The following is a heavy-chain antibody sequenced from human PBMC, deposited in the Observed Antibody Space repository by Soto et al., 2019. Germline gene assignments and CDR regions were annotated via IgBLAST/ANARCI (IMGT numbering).Heavy chain of an antibody. V-gene: IGHV1-3*01. J-gene: IGHJ3*02. CDR1: GDTFSTYT. CDR3: ARDIAFDI. Sequence: ASVKVSCKASGDTFSTYTITWMRQAPGQRLEWMGWIIASNANTKYSQKFQGRVTITRDTSASTAYMELSSLRSEDTAVYYCARDIAFDIWGQGTMVTVSS. CDR2: IIASNANT.